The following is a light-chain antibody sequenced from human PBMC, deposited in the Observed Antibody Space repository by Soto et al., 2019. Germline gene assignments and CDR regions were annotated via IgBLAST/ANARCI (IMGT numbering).Light chain of an antibody. CDR2: GAS. V-gene: IGKV3-20*01. J-gene: IGKJ1*01. Sequence: EIVLTQSPGTLSLSPGERATLSCRASQSVSSSYLAWYQQKPGQAPRLLIYGASSRATGIPDRFSGSGSGTDFTLTISRLEPEDFAVYYCQQYGDSPWKCGQGTKVDIK. CDR1: QSVSSSY. CDR3: QQYGDSPWK.